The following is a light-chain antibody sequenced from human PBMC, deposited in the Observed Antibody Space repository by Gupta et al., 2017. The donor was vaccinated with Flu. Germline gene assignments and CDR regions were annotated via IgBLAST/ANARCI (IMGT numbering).Light chain of an antibody. V-gene: IGKV3-11*01. CDR3: QERCNWPPWT. CDR2: EAS. CDR1: QSVSSY. J-gene: IGKJ1*01. Sequence: DIVLTQSPATLSLSPGERATRSCRDSQSVSSYLAWYQQKPGQAPRLLIYEASNSATGIPARFSGSRSVPDFTRTIRRLGPEVFAVYSCQERCNWPPWTFGQGTKVEIK.